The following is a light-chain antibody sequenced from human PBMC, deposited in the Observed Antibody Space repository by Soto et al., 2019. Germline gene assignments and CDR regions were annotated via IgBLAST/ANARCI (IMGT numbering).Light chain of an antibody. CDR3: SSYTSSSPLEYAV. CDR1: SSDVGGYNY. Sequence: QSVLTQPASVSGSPGQSITISCTGTSSDVGGYNYVSWYQQHPGKAPKLMIYDVSNRPSGVSNRFSGSKSGNTASLTISGLQAEDEADYYCSSYTSSSPLEYAVFGGGTQLTVL. J-gene: IGLJ7*01. CDR2: DVS. V-gene: IGLV2-14*01.